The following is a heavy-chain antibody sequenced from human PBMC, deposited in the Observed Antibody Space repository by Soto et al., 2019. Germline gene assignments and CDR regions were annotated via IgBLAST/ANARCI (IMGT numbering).Heavy chain of an antibody. CDR2: IYYSGST. CDR3: ARHARYCSGGSCYFRPPRFDY. V-gene: IGHV4-39*01. D-gene: IGHD2-15*01. J-gene: IGHJ4*02. CDR1: GGSISSSSYY. Sequence: PSETLSLTCTVSGGSISSSSYYWGWIRQPPGKGLEWIGSIYYSGSTYYNPSLKSRVTISVDTSKNQFSLKLSSVTAADTAVYYCARHARYCSGGSCYFRPPRFDYWGQGTLVTVSS.